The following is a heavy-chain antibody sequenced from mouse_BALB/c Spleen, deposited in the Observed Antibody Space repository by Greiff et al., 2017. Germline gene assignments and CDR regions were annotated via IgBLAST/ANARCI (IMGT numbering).Heavy chain of an antibody. V-gene: IGHV2-2*02. Sequence: VKVVESGPGLVQPSQSLSITCTVSGFSLTSYGVHWVRQSPGKGLEWLGVIGSGGSTDYNSAFISRLSISKDNSKSQVFFKMNSLQANDTAIYYCARKTPNYYAMDYWGQGTSVTVSS. CDR1: GFSLTSYG. CDR3: ARKTPNYYAMDY. CDR2: IGSGGST. J-gene: IGHJ4*01.